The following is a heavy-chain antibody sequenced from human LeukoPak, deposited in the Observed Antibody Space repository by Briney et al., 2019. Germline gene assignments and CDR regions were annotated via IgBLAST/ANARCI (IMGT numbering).Heavy chain of an antibody. J-gene: IGHJ5*02. V-gene: IGHV1-2*02. CDR3: ARPHYDILTGYSDWFDP. CDR2: INPNSGGT. D-gene: IGHD3-9*01. CDR1: GYTFTGYY. Sequence: GASVKVSCKASGYTFTGYYMHWGRQAPGQGLEGMGWINPNSGGTNYAQKFQGRVTMTRDTSISTAYMELSRLRSDDTAVYYCARPHYDILTGYSDWFDPWGQGTLVTVSS.